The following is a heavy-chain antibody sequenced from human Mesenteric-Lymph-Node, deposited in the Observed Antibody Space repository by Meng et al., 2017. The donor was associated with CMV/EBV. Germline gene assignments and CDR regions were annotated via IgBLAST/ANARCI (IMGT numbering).Heavy chain of an antibody. CDR3: ARDWGDCSSTSCDAYYYYGMDV. CDR1: GFTFSSYA. CDR2: ISYDGSNK. Sequence: GESLKISCAASGFTFSSYAMHWVRQAPGKGLEWVAVISYDGSNKYYADSVKGRFTISRDNSKNTLYLQMNSLRAEDTAVYYCARDWGDCSSTSCDAYYYYGMDVWGQGTTVTVSS. V-gene: IGHV3-30*04. J-gene: IGHJ6*02. D-gene: IGHD2-2*01.